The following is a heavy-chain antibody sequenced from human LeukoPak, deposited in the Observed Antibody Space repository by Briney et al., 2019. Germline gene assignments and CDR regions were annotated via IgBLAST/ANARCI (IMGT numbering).Heavy chain of an antibody. Sequence: ASVKVSCKASGYTFTSYGISWVRQAPGQGLEWMGWISAYNGNTNYAQKLQGRVTMTTDTSTSTAYMELRSLRSDDTAVYYCARDGSISRKVPAAIGYFDYWGQGTLVTVSS. CDR3: ARDGSISRKVPAAIGYFDY. V-gene: IGHV1-18*01. CDR2: ISAYNGNT. D-gene: IGHD2-2*01. CDR1: GYTFTSYG. J-gene: IGHJ4*02.